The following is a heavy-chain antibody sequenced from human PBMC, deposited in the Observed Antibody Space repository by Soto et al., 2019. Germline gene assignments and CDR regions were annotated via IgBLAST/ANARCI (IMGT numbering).Heavy chain of an antibody. V-gene: IGHV1-69*01. J-gene: IGHJ6*02. CDR1: GGTFSSYA. CDR3: ASQMHRSGWNAYYYYSMDV. D-gene: IGHD6-19*01. CDR2: IIPIFGTA. Sequence: QVQLVQSGAEVKKPGSSVKVSCKASGGTFSSYAISWVRQAPGQGLEWMGGIIPIFGTANYAQKFQGRVTITADESTSTTYMELRSLRYEDTAVYYCASQMHRSGWNAYYYYSMDVWGQGNTLTASS.